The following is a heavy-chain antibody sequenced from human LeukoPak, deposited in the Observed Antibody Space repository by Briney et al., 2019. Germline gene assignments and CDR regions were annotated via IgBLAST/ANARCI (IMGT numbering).Heavy chain of an antibody. V-gene: IGHV1-2*02. Sequence: GASVKVSCKASGYPFTGYYLHWVRQAPGQGLEWVGWINPDSGFTNYAQKFQGRVTITRDTSISTAYMELSRLRSDDTAVYYCARLADCSSSSCRSFDYWGQGTLVPVSS. J-gene: IGHJ4*02. D-gene: IGHD2-2*01. CDR2: INPDSGFT. CDR1: GYPFTGYY. CDR3: ARLADCSSSSCRSFDY.